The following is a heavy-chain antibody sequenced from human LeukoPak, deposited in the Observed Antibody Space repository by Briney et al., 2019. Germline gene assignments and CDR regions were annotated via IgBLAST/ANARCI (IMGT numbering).Heavy chain of an antibody. V-gene: IGHV4-59*08. CDR2: IYYSGNT. J-gene: IGHJ4*02. CDR3: ARHAASGLYYDTN. CDR1: GGSLCSYY. Sequence: SETLSHTCTDSGGSLCSYYWSWIRPPPGKGLEWIGYIYYSGNTVYNPSLESRVTISVDTSNNQFTLKLNSMTAADTAVYYCARHAASGLYYDTNWGQGTLVTVSS. D-gene: IGHD3-22*01.